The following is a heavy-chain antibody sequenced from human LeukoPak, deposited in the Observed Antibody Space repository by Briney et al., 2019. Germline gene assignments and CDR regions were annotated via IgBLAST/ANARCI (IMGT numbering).Heavy chain of an antibody. Sequence: SETLSLTCTVSGGSISSYFWCWLRQPAGKGLEWIGRIYTSGSTNYNPSLKSRVTMSVDTSKNQFSLKLSSVTAADTAVYYCARDPNVLRFLEWHHSYYYYGMDVWGQGTTVTVS. CDR1: GGSISSYF. CDR3: ARDPNVLRFLEWHHSYYYYGMDV. D-gene: IGHD3-3*01. V-gene: IGHV4-4*07. J-gene: IGHJ6*02. CDR2: IYTSGST.